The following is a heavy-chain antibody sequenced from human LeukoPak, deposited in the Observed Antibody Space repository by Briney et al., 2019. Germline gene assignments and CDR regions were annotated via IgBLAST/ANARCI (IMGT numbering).Heavy chain of an antibody. V-gene: IGHV3-48*04. CDR2: ISSSSSTI. D-gene: IGHD6-19*01. Sequence: PSGGSLRLSCAASGFTFSSYSMNWVRQAPGKGLEWVSYISSSSSTIYYADSVKGRFTISRDNAKNSLYLQMNSLRAEDTAVYYCARDLKWLVDYWGQGTLVTVSS. CDR1: GFTFSSYS. J-gene: IGHJ4*02. CDR3: ARDLKWLVDY.